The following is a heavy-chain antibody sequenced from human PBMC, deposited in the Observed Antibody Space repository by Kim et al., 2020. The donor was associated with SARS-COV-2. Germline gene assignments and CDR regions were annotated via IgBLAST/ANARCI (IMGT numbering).Heavy chain of an antibody. Sequence: SETLSLTCTVSGGSISSSSYYWGWIRQPPGKGLEWIGSIYYSGSTYYNPSLKSRVTISVDTSKNQFSLKLSSVTAADTAVYYCARDRFGVYYYGSGSQYFDYGGQGTLGTVSS. CDR1: GGSISSSSYY. CDR3: ARDRFGVYYYGSGSQYFDY. V-gene: IGHV4-39*07. J-gene: IGHJ4*02. CDR2: IYYSGST. D-gene: IGHD3-10*01.